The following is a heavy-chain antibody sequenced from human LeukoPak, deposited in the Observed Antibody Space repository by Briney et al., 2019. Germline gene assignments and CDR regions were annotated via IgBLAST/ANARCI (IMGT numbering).Heavy chain of an antibody. D-gene: IGHD6-13*01. CDR3: ARPYSSSWNYYFDY. CDR2: ISSSGSTI. V-gene: IGHV3-48*03. Sequence: QPGGSLLLSCAASGFTFSNYEMNWVRQAPGKGLEGVSYISSSGSTIYYADSVKGRFTISRDNAKNSLYLQMNSLRAEDTAVYYCARPYSSSWNYYFDYWGQGTLVTVSS. CDR1: GFTFSNYE. J-gene: IGHJ4*02.